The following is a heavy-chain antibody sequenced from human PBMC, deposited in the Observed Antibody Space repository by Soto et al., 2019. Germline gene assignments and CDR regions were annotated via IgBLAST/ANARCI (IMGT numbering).Heavy chain of an antibody. D-gene: IGHD2-15*01. V-gene: IGHV4-4*02. CDR1: GDSINAENW. Sequence: QVQLQESGPGVVKPSETLSLTCAVSGDSINAENWWTWLRQTPGKGLEWLAEIHHSGGTKYNPSLSGRVSISLDRPRNQFSLRLRSVTAADTAQYYCARYHCTGGNCYSNMGDWYFDLWGRGALVTVSS. J-gene: IGHJ2*01. CDR3: ARYHCTGGNCYSNMGDWYFDL. CDR2: IHHSGGT.